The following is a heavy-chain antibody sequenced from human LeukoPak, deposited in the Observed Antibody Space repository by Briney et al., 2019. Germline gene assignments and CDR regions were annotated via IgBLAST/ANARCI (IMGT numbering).Heavy chain of an antibody. J-gene: IGHJ4*02. D-gene: IGHD3-9*01. CDR3: ARGDYDILTGYFRQLDY. Sequence: ASVKVSCKTSGYTFTSYDINWVRQATGQGLEWMGWMNPNSGNTGYAQKFQGRVTMTRNTSISTAYMELSSLRSEDTAVYYCARGDYDILTGYFRQLDYWGQGTLVTVSS. CDR1: GYTFTSYD. CDR2: MNPNSGNT. V-gene: IGHV1-8*02.